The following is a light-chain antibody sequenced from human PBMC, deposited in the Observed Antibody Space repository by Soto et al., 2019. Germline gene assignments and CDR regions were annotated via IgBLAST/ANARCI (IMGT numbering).Light chain of an antibody. CDR2: SNN. Sequence: QSVLTQPPSASGTPGQRVTISCSGSSSNIGSNTVNWYQQLPGTAPKLLIYSNNQRPSGDPDRFSGSKSGNSASLAISGLQSEDEADYYCAAWDDSLTGPVFGGGTKLTVL. CDR3: AAWDDSLTGPV. CDR1: SSNIGSNT. V-gene: IGLV1-44*01. J-gene: IGLJ2*01.